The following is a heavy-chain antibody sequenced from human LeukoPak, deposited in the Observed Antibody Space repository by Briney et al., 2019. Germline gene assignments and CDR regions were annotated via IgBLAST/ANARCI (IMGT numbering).Heavy chain of an antibody. Sequence: GGSLRLSCAASGFTFSSYWMHWVRQAPGKGLVWVSRINSDGSSTSYADSVKGRFTISRDNAKNTLYLQMNSLRAEDTAVYYCARIVRFGWQSDAFDIWGQGTMVTVSS. CDR3: ARIVRFGWQSDAFDI. V-gene: IGHV3-74*01. D-gene: IGHD3-16*01. J-gene: IGHJ3*02. CDR2: INSDGSST. CDR1: GFTFSSYW.